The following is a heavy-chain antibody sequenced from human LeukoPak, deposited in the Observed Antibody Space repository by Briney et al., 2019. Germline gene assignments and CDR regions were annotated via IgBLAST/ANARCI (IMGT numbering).Heavy chain of an antibody. V-gene: IGHV1-18*01. D-gene: IGHD6-19*01. CDR1: GYTFTSYG. CDR2: ISAYNGNT. CDR3: ARDPSNTSGWKTWFDP. Sequence: ASVKVSCKASGYTFTSYGISWVRQAPGQGLEWMGWISAYNGNTNYAQKLQGRVTMTTDTSTSTAYMELRSLRSDDTAVYYCARDPSNTSGWKTWFDPWGQGTLVTVSS. J-gene: IGHJ5*02.